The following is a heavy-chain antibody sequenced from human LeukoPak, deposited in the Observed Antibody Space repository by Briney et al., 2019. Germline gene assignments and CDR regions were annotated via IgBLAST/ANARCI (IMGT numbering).Heavy chain of an antibody. CDR2: LHASEST. J-gene: IGHJ3*01. V-gene: IGHV4-4*07. D-gene: IGHD3-22*01. CDR1: GAHISNYY. CDR3: AGLSSGAAFDV. Sequence: PSETLSLTCTVSGAHISNYYWTWVRQSAAQGLEWIGRLHASESTIYNPSLKSRVTMSIDTSKDQLSMTLTSVTAADSAVYYCAGLSSGAAFDVWGQGTVVTVSS.